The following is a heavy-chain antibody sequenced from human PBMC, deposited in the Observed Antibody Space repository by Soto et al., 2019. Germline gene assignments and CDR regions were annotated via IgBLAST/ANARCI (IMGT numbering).Heavy chain of an antibody. CDR2: ISAYNGNT. CDR3: PREGGNCTNGGGQKLTYCCYYCMDV. D-gene: IGHD2-8*01. V-gene: IGHV1-18*01. CDR1: GYTFTSYG. Sequence: ASVKVSCKASGYTFTSYGISWVRQAPGQGLEWMGWISAYNGNTNYAQKLQGRVTMTTDTSTGTAYMELRSLRTYDTVGYCCPREGGNCTNGGGQKLTYCCYYCMDVWGQGTTVTVSS. J-gene: IGHJ6*02.